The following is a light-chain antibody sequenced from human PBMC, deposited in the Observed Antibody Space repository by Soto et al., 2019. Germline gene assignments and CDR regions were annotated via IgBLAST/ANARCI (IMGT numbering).Light chain of an antibody. CDR2: WAS. J-gene: IGKJ5*01. V-gene: IGKV4-1*01. CDR1: QSVLSSSDNKNY. CDR3: QHYYTTPIT. Sequence: DIVMTQSPDSLAVSLGERATINRKSSQSVLSSSDNKNYFAWYQQKPGQPPKLLIYWASTRASGVPDRFGGSGSGTDFTLTISSLQAEDVAVYYCQHYYTTPITFGQGTRLEIK.